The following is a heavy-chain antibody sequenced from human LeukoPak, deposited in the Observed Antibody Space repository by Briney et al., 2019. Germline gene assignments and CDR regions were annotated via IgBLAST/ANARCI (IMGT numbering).Heavy chain of an antibody. Sequence: GGSLRLSCAASGFTFSSYAMSWVRQAPGKGLECISGFSGSGGSTYYADSVKGRFSISRDNSKNTLYLQMNSLRAEDTAVYYCAKDRCSNGIGCLYYYMDVWGKGTTVTISS. J-gene: IGHJ6*04. CDR2: FSGSGGST. CDR1: GFTFSSYA. CDR3: AKDRCSNGIGCLYYYMDV. V-gene: IGHV3-23*01. D-gene: IGHD2-8*01.